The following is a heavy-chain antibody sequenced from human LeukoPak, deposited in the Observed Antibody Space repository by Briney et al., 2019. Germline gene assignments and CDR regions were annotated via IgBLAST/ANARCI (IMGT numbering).Heavy chain of an antibody. V-gene: IGHV3-7*01. Sequence: GGSLRLSCAASGFTFSSYWMSWVRQAPGKGLEWVANIKQDGSEKYYVDSVKGRFTISRDNAKNSLYLQMNSLRAEDTAVYYCARDQRYFGDYYMDVWDKGTTVTISS. D-gene: IGHD3-3*01. CDR3: ARDQRYFGDYYMDV. CDR1: GFTFSSYW. J-gene: IGHJ6*03. CDR2: IKQDGSEK.